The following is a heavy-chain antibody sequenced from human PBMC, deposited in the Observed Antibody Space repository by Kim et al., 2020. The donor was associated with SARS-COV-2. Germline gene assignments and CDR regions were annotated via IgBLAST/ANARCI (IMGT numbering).Heavy chain of an antibody. Sequence: GGSLRLSCAASGFTFSSYSMNWVRQAPGKGLEWVSSISSSSSYIYYADSVKGRFTISRDNAKNSLYLQMNSLRAEDTAVYYCARDLRSGSYGPNWFDPWGQGTLVTVSS. D-gene: IGHD1-26*01. CDR2: ISSSSSYI. CDR3: ARDLRSGSYGPNWFDP. CDR1: GFTFSSYS. V-gene: IGHV3-21*01. J-gene: IGHJ5*02.